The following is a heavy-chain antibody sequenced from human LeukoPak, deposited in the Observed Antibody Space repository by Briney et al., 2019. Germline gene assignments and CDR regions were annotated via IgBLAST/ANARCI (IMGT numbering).Heavy chain of an antibody. CDR1: GGSISSYY. CDR2: IYYSGST. V-gene: IGHV4-59*08. Sequence: SETLSLTCTVSGGSISSYYWGWIRQPPGKGLEWIGYIYYSGSTNYNPSLKSRVTISVDTSKNQFSLKLSSVTAADTAVYYCARHRYYYYGMDVWGQGTTVTVSS. J-gene: IGHJ6*02. CDR3: ARHRYYYYGMDV.